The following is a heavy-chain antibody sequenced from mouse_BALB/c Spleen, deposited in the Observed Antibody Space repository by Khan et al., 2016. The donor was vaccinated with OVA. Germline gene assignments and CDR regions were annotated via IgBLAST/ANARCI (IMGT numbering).Heavy chain of an antibody. CDR3: ARGNYYGYYFDY. Sequence: VQLKQSGPGLVKPSQSLSLTCTVTGYSITSGYAWNWIRQFPGNKLEWMGYISYSGVTSYTPSLKSRISITRDTSKNQFFLQLNSVTTEDTAHYYCARGNYYGYYFDYGGQGTTLTVSS. D-gene: IGHD1-1*01. CDR2: ISYSGVT. V-gene: IGHV3-2*02. J-gene: IGHJ2*01. CDR1: GYSITSGYA.